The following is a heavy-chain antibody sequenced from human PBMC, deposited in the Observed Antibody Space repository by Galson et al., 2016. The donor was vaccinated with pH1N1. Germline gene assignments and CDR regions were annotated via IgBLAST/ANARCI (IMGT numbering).Heavy chain of an antibody. CDR3: ARDRGGLNSMDV. Sequence: SLRLSCAASGSSFSSSDMYWVRQAPGKGLGWVAVIWSDARITNYGDSVMGRFTISRDNSKKTLFLQMRSLRVEDTAVYYCARDRGGLNSMDVWGRGTTVTVSS. D-gene: IGHD1-26*01. CDR1: GSSFSSSD. V-gene: IGHV3-33*01. CDR2: IWSDARIT. J-gene: IGHJ6*02.